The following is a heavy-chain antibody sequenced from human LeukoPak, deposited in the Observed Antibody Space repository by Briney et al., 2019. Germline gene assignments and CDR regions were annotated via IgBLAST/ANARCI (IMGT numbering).Heavy chain of an antibody. CDR3: ARDQSSGRRDGAFDI. D-gene: IGHD6-19*01. V-gene: IGHV1-46*01. J-gene: IGHJ3*02. CDR2: INPSGGST. CDR1: GYTFTSYY. Sequence: ASVKVSCKASGYTFTSYYMHWVRHAPAQGLEWMGIINPSGGSTSYAQKFQGRVTMTRDMSTSTVYMELSSLRSEDTAVYYCARDQSSGRRDGAFDIWGQGTMVTVSS.